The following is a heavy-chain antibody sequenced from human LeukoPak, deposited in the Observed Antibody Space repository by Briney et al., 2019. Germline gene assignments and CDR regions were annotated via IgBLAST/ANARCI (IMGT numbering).Heavy chain of an antibody. J-gene: IGHJ4*02. Sequence: GGSLRLSCAASGFTFSRSSMNWVRQAPGKGLEWVSFISTSGTIYYADSVKGRFTISRDNAKNSLYLQMNSLRAEDTAVYYCARLTDYWGQGTLVTVSS. CDR3: ARLTDY. CDR2: ISTSGTI. CDR1: GFTFSRSS. V-gene: IGHV3-48*01.